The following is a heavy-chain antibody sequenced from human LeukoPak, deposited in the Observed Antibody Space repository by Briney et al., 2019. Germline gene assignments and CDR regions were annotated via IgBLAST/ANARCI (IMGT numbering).Heavy chain of an antibody. V-gene: IGHV3-23*01. CDR3: AKGGSYDY. CDR2: ISGSGGST. Sequence: GRSLRLSCTASGFTFSNYGMHWVRQAPGKGLEWVSAISGSGGSTYYADSVKGRFTISRDNSKNTLYLQMNSLRAEDTAVYYCAKGGSYDYWGQGTLVTVSS. J-gene: IGHJ4*02. CDR1: GFTFSNYG.